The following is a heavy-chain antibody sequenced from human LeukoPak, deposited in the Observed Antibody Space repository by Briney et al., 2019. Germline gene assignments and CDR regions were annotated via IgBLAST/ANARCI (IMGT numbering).Heavy chain of an antibody. Sequence: GGSLRLSCAASGFTFSSYAMSWVRQAPGKGLEWVANIKQDGSEKYYVDSVKGRFIISRDNAKNSQYLQMNSLRAEDTAVYYCATSIAARGTEIDYWGQGTLVTVSS. J-gene: IGHJ4*02. D-gene: IGHD6-6*01. CDR1: GFTFSSYA. CDR2: IKQDGSEK. CDR3: ATSIAARGTEIDY. V-gene: IGHV3-7*01.